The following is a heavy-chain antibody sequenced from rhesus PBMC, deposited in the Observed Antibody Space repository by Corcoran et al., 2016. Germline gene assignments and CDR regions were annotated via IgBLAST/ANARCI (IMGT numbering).Heavy chain of an antibody. Sequence: QLQLQESGPGLVKPSETLSVTCAVSGGSISSNYWSWIRQPPGKGLEWIGRIYGSGSSTNYNPPLKRWVTLAVYTAKDQRSLKLSSVTAADTAVYYWARLEDDYGYYYTGYYFDYWGQGVLVTVSS. V-gene: IGHV4-169*01. D-gene: IGHD3-9*01. CDR2: IYGSGSST. CDR3: ARLEDDYGYYYTGYYFDY. CDR1: GGSISSNY. J-gene: IGHJ4*01.